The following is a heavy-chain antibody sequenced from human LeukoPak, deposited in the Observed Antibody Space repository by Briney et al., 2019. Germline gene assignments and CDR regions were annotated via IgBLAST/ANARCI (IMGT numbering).Heavy chain of an antibody. CDR2: INPNSGGT. V-gene: IGHV1-2*02. CDR1: GYTFTGYY. Sequence: ASVKVSCKASGYTFTGYYMHWVRQAPGQGLEWMGWINPNSGGTNYAQKFQGRVTMTRDTSISTAYMELSRLRSDDTAVYYCARGTGYSSSWTADYWGQGTLVTVSS. J-gene: IGHJ4*02. D-gene: IGHD6-13*01. CDR3: ARGTGYSSSWTADY.